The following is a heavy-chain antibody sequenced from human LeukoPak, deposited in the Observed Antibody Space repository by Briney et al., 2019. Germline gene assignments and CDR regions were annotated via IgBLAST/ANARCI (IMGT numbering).Heavy chain of an antibody. CDR2: ISGSGGST. D-gene: IGHD1-26*01. V-gene: IGHV3-23*01. CDR1: GFTFSSYA. Sequence: GGSLRLSCAAPGFTFSSYAMSWVRQAPGKGLEWVSAISGSGGSTYYADSVKGRFTISRDNSKNTLYLQMNSLRAEDTAVYYCAKGTYIVGATSLIDYWGQGTLVTVSS. J-gene: IGHJ4*02. CDR3: AKGTYIVGATSLIDY.